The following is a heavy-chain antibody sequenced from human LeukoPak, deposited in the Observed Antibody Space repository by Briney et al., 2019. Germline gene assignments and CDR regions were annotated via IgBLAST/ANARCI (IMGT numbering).Heavy chain of an antibody. CDR2: MNPNSGNT. Sequence: ASVKVSCKASGYTFTSYGISWVRQAPGQGLEWMGWMNPNSGNTGYAQKFQGRVTMTRNTSISTAYMELSSLRSEDTAVYYCARVGYDSSGYYHFYWGQGTLVTVSS. CDR3: ARVGYDSSGYYHFY. D-gene: IGHD3-22*01. V-gene: IGHV1-8*02. J-gene: IGHJ4*02. CDR1: GYTFTSYG.